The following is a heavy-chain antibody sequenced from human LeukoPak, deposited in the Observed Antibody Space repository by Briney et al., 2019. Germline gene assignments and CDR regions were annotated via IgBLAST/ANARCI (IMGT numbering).Heavy chain of an antibody. Sequence: TSETLSLTCTVSGGSISTHYWSWIRQPPGKGLEWIGYIYYSGSTNYNPSLKSRVSMSVDTSKNRFSLKLTSVTAADTAVYYCARGGKATVVTMWGQGILVTVSS. CDR3: ARGGKATVVTM. V-gene: IGHV4-59*11. CDR1: GGSISTHY. CDR2: IYYSGST. D-gene: IGHD4-23*01. J-gene: IGHJ4*02.